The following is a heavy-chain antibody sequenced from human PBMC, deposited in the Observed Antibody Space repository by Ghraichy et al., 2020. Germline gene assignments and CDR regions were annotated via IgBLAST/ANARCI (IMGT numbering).Heavy chain of an antibody. V-gene: IGHV4-61*01. Sequence: SQTLSLTCTVSGGSVSSGSYYWSWIRQPPGKGLEWIGYIYYSGSTNYNPSLKSRVTISVDTSKNQFSLKLSSVTAADTAVYYCARDRDTAMAFDYWGQGTLVTVSS. D-gene: IGHD5-18*01. CDR3: ARDRDTAMAFDY. CDR2: IYYSGST. J-gene: IGHJ4*02. CDR1: GGSVSSGSYY.